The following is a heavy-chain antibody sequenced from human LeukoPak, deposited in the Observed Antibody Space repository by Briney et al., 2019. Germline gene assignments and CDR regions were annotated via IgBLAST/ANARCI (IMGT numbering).Heavy chain of an antibody. Sequence: GGSLRLSCAASGFTFSSYAMSWVRQAPGKGLEWVSGISVSGASTYYADSVKGRFTISRDNSKNTLYLQMNSLRAEDTAVYYCAKVIVRYYDFWSGYDYWGPGTLVTVSS. V-gene: IGHV3-23*01. D-gene: IGHD3-3*01. CDR3: AKVIVRYYDFWSGYDY. CDR1: GFTFSSYA. J-gene: IGHJ4*02. CDR2: ISVSGAST.